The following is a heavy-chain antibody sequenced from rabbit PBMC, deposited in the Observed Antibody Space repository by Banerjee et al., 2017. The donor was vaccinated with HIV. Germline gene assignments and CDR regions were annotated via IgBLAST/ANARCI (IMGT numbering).Heavy chain of an antibody. CDR3: ARRLGLGWFTRLDL. V-gene: IGHV1S45*01. J-gene: IGHJ3*01. CDR2: IDTGSGGSA. D-gene: IGHD4-1*01. Sequence: QEQLVESGGGLVQPEGSLTLTCTASGFSFSSSYWICWVRQAPGKGLEWIACIDTGSGGSAYYASWAKGRFTISKTSSTTVTLQMTSLTAADTATYFCARRLGLGWFTRLDLWGPGTLVTVS. CDR1: GFSFSSSYW.